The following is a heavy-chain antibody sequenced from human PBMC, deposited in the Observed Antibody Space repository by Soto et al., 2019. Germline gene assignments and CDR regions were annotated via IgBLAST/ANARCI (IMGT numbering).Heavy chain of an antibody. CDR3: ARHLLLLWFGEFSYYYYYYGMDV. V-gene: IGHV1-46*01. CDR2: INASGGST. J-gene: IGHJ6*02. D-gene: IGHD3-10*01. Sequence: ASVKVSCKASGYTFTSYYMNWVRQAPGQGLEWMGIINASGGSTSYAQKFQGRVTMTRDTSTSTVYMELSSLRSEDTAVYYCARHLLLLWFGEFSYYYYYYGMDVWGPGTTVTVSS. CDR1: GYTFTSYY.